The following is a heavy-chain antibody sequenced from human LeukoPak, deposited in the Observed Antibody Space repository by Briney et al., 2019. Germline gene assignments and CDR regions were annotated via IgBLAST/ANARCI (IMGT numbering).Heavy chain of an antibody. CDR3: ARADSTVTTDFYY. CDR1: GFTFSSYA. Sequence: RTGGSLRLSCAASGFTFSSYAMHWVRQAPGKGLEWVAVISYDGSNKYYADSVKGRFTISRDNSKNTLYLQMNSLRAEDTAVYYCARADSTVTTDFYYWGQGTLVTVSS. J-gene: IGHJ4*02. D-gene: IGHD4-17*01. V-gene: IGHV3-30-3*01. CDR2: ISYDGSNK.